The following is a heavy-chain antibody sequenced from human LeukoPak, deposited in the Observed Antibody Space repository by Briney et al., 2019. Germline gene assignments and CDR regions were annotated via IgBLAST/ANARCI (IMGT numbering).Heavy chain of an antibody. J-gene: IGHJ3*02. Sequence: SETLSLTCAVSGDSFSSHDWTWIRQSPGTGLEWIGYISHIGRTNYNPSLKSRVTISIDTSKNQFSLKLRSVTAADTAAYYCARDLVTVTRGFDIWGQGTMVSVSS. CDR3: ARDLVTVTRGFDI. CDR2: ISHIGRT. CDR1: GDSFSSHD. D-gene: IGHD4-17*01. V-gene: IGHV4-59*11.